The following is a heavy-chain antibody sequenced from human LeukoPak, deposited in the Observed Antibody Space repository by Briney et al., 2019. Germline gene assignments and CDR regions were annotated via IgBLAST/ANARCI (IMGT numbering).Heavy chain of an antibody. Sequence: GGSLRLSCAASGFTFSGYWMSWVRQAPGKGLEWVSAISGSGGSTYYADSVKGRFTISRDNSKNTLYLQMNSLRAEDTAVYYCAKERGIWGVVPAVPYWGQGTLVTVSS. CDR2: ISGSGGST. J-gene: IGHJ4*02. V-gene: IGHV3-23*01. CDR1: GFTFSGYW. CDR3: AKERGIWGVVPAVPY. D-gene: IGHD2-2*01.